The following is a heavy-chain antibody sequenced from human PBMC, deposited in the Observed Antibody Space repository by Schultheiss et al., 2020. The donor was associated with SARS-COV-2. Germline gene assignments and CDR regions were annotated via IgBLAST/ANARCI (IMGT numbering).Heavy chain of an antibody. J-gene: IGHJ4*02. CDR3: AGVILVASLDY. CDR1: GGSFSGYY. D-gene: IGHD5-12*01. Sequence: SETLSLTCAVYGGSFSGYYGSWIRQSPGTGLEWIGEINHNGSTYYNPSLKSRITISLDTSKNQFSLKLSFLTAADTAVYYCAGVILVASLDYWGQGTPVTVSS. V-gene: IGHV4-34*01. CDR2: INHNGST.